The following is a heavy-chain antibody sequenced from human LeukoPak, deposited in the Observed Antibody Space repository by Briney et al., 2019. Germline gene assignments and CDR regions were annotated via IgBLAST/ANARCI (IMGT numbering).Heavy chain of an antibody. V-gene: IGHV3-30*18. Sequence: GGSLRLSCVASGFTFRNYVMSWVRQAPGKGLEWVAVISYDGSNKYYADSVKGRFTISRDNSKNTLYLQMNNLRAEDTAIYYCAKKGAVTATGYFDYWAREPWSPSPQ. CDR3: AKKGAVTATGYFDY. CDR2: ISYDGSNK. D-gene: IGHD2-21*02. J-gene: IGHJ4*02. CDR1: GFTFRNYV.